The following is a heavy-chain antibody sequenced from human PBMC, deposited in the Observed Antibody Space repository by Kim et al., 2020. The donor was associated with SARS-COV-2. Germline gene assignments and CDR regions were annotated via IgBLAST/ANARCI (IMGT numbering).Heavy chain of an antibody. J-gene: IGHJ6*03. CDR1: GGSISSYY. CDR3: ARENRYCSSTSCYDYYYMDV. CDR2: IYTSGST. V-gene: IGHV4-4*07. Sequence: SETLSLTCTVSGGSISSYYWSWIRQPAGKGLEWIGRIYTSGSTNYNPSLKSRVTMSVDTSKNQFSLKLSSVTAADTAVYYCARENRYCSSTSCYDYYYMDVWGKGTTVTVSS. D-gene: IGHD2-2*01.